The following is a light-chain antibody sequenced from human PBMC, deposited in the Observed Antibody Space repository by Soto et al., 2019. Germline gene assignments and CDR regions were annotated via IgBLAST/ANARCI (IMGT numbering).Light chain of an antibody. CDR3: ASWDDRLGAVI. Sequence: QSVLTQPPSASGTPGQKVFISCSGSSSNIGGTNYAYWYQQLPGAAPKLLMHSNNLRPSGVPERISGSKFGTAASLAISGLRSEDVAVYYCASWDDRLGAVIFGGGTKVTVL. CDR2: SNN. V-gene: IGLV1-47*02. J-gene: IGLJ2*01. CDR1: SSNIGGTNY.